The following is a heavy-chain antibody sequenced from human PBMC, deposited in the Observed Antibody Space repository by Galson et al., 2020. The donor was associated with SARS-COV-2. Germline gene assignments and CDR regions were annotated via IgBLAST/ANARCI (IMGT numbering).Heavy chain of an antibody. V-gene: IGHV4-31*03. CDR3: ARDNRIAVTRRGAFDI. D-gene: IGHD6-19*01. Sequence: ETSETLSLTCNVPGSSISNEGYYWGWIRQHPGKGLEWIAYIYFTGSAYYNPSLKSRVTISVDTSKNQFSLRLKSVTAADTAIYFCARDNRIAVTRRGAFDIRSQGTMVTVSS. J-gene: IGHJ3*02. CDR1: GSSISNEGYY. CDR2: IYFTGSA.